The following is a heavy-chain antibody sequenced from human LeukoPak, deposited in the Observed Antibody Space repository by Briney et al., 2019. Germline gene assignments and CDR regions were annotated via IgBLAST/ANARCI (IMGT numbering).Heavy chain of an antibody. CDR3: ARGHSGYDTPDY. Sequence: SETLSLTCAVYGGSFSSYYWSWIRQPPGKGLEWIGYIYYSGSTNYNPSLKSRVTISVDTSKNQFSLKLSSVTAADTAVYYCARGHSGYDTPDYWGQGTLVTVSS. CDR2: IYYSGST. D-gene: IGHD5-12*01. CDR1: GGSFSSYY. J-gene: IGHJ4*02. V-gene: IGHV4-59*01.